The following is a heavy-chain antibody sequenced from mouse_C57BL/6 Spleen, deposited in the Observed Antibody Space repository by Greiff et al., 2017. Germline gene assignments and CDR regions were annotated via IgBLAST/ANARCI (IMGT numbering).Heavy chain of an antibody. J-gene: IGHJ3*01. Sequence: QVQLQQSGAELVRPGASVTLSCKASGYTFTDYEMHWVKQTPVHGLEWIGAIDPETGGTAYNQKFKGKAILTADKSSSTAYMELRSLTSEDSDVYYCTRWGVTTRAATRSWFAYWGQGTLVTVSA. CDR2: IDPETGGT. V-gene: IGHV1-15*01. D-gene: IGHD2-5*01. CDR1: GYTFTDYE. CDR3: TRWGVTTRAATRSWFAY.